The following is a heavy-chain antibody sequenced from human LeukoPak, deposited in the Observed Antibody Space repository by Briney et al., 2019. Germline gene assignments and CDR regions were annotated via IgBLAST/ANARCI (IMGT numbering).Heavy chain of an antibody. Sequence: GGSLRLSCAASGSTFRSHTMNWVRQAPGQGLEWISYISNTGSVTYYADSVKGRFSISRDNAKNSLYLQMNSLRAEDTAVYYCARNLPAADYWGQGTLVTVSS. CDR2: ISNTGSVT. V-gene: IGHV3-48*04. J-gene: IGHJ4*02. CDR3: ARNLPAADY. D-gene: IGHD2-2*01. CDR1: GSTFRSHT.